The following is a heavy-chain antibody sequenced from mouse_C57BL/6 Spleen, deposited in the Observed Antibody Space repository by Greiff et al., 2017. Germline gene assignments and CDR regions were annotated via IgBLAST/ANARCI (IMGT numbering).Heavy chain of an antibody. D-gene: IGHD4-1*01. V-gene: IGHV1-4*01. CDR1: GYTFTSYT. CDR2: INPSSGYT. J-gene: IGHJ1*03. CDR3: ARLTGEEGYFDV. Sequence: QVQLQQSGAELARPGASVKMSCKASGYTFTSYTMHWVKQRPGQGLEWIGYINPSSGYTKYNQKFKDKATLTADKSSSTAYMQLSSLTSEDSAVYYWARLTGEEGYFDVWGTGTTVTVSS.